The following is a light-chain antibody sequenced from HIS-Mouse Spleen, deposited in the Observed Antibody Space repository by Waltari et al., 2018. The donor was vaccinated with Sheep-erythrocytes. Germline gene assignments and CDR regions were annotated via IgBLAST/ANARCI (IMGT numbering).Light chain of an antibody. CDR2: WAS. J-gene: IGKJ4*01. CDR1: QRVLYSSNNKNY. V-gene: IGKV4-1*01. Sequence: IVMTQSPDSLAVSLGARAPIHCKSSQRVLYSSNNKNYLACYQQKPGPPPKLLIYWASTRESGVPDRFSGSGSATDFTLTISSLQAEDVAVYYCQQYYSTLTFGGGTKVEIK. CDR3: QQYYSTLT.